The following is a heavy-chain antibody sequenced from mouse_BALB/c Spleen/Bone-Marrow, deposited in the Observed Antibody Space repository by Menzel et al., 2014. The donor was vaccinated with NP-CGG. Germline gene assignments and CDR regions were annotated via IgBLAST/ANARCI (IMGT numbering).Heavy chain of an antibody. Sequence: QVQLQQSGAELVRPGASVKLSCKASGYTFTGYWMNWVKQRPGQGLEWIGMIDPSDSETHYNQMFRDKATLTVDKSSSTAYVQLSSLTSEDSAVYYCTRKYGKGGDFWGQGTTLTVSS. J-gene: IGHJ2*01. CDR2: IDPSDSET. CDR1: GYTFTGYW. CDR3: TRKYGKGGDF. D-gene: IGHD2-10*02. V-gene: IGHV1-61*01.